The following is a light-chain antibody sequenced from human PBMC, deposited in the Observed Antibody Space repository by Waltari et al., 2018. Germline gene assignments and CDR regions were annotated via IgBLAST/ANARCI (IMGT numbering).Light chain of an antibody. V-gene: IGKV1-NL1*01. CDR3: QQYYSTPYT. CDR1: QGISNS. J-gene: IGKJ2*01. CDR2: AAS. Sequence: DIQMTQSQSSLSASVGDRVTITCRASQGISNSLAWYQQKPGKAPKLLLYAASRLESGVPSRFSGSGSGTDYTLTISSLQPEDFAIYYCQQYYSTPYTFCQGTKLEIK.